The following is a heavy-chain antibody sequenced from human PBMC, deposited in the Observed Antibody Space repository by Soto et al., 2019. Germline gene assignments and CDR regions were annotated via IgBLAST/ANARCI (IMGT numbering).Heavy chain of an antibody. J-gene: IGHJ5*02. CDR3: AXGDDHDLCYTCQNWFDP. D-gene: IGHD2-8*01. V-gene: IGHV1-18*01. CDR1: GYTFTTYG. CDR2: ISTYNGNT. Sequence: ASVKVSCKASGYTFTTYGITWVRQAPGQGLEWVGWISTYNGNTNYAQKLQGRVTMTTDTSTGTAYLELRSLRSDDTAVYYCAXGDDHDLCYTCQNWFDPWGQGTLVTVSS.